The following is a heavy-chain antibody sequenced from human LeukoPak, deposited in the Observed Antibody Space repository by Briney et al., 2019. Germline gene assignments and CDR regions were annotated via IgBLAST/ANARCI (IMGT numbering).Heavy chain of an antibody. D-gene: IGHD1-1*01. Sequence: SETLSLTCTVSGYSLRNGYHWAWFRQPPGKGLEWIGSIYYRGTTYYNSSLKSRVTISLDTSKNQFSLKLSSVTAADTAVYYCARDWNRYAYWGQGTLVTVSS. V-gene: IGHV4-38-2*02. CDR3: ARDWNRYAY. J-gene: IGHJ4*02. CDR1: GYSLRNGYH. CDR2: IYYRGTT.